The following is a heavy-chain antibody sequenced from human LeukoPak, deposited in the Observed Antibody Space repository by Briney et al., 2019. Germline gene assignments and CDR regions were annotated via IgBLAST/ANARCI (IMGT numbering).Heavy chain of an antibody. Sequence: SVTVSCTSSGRTFSCRYGISWVRPAPGQGLEWMRTIVPFLPTAYYEQKCQGRVTITADKSTDTVYMELSNPRSEDTAVYYCAREGLDESRQIYYYGMDVWGQGTTVTVSS. CDR1: GRTFSCRYG. V-gene: IGHV1-69*04. J-gene: IGHJ6*02. CDR3: AREGLDESRQIYYYGMDV. D-gene: IGHD3-22*01. CDR2: IVPFLPTA.